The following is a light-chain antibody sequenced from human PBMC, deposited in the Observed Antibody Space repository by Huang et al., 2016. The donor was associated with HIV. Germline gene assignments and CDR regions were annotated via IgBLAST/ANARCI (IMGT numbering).Light chain of an antibody. Sequence: EIVLTQSPATLSLSPGERATLSCRASQSVHSYLAWYQQKPRQAPRLLIYDASNRATGIPARFSSSGSGTDFTLTISNLQSEDFAVYYCQQRSAWPLTFGGGTKVEI. CDR2: DAS. J-gene: IGKJ4*01. V-gene: IGKV3-11*01. CDR1: QSVHSY. CDR3: QQRSAWPLT.